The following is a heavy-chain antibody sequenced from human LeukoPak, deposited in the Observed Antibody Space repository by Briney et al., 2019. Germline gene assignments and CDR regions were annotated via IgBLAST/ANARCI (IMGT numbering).Heavy chain of an antibody. V-gene: IGHV3-23*01. D-gene: IGHD3-22*01. CDR1: GFTFSSYG. CDR2: ISGSGGST. CDR3: AKLEDSSGFWYFQH. J-gene: IGHJ1*01. Sequence: GGSLRLSCAASGFTFSSYGMSWVRQAPGKGLEWVSAISGSGGSTYYADSVKGRFTISRDNSKNTLYLQMNSLRAEDTAVYYCAKLEDSSGFWYFQHWGQGTLVTVSS.